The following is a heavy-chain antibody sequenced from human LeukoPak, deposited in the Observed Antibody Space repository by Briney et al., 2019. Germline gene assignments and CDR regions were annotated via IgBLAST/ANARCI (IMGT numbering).Heavy chain of an antibody. D-gene: IGHD3-3*01. V-gene: IGHV3-30*04. Sequence: GGSLRLSCAASGFTFSSYAMHWVRQAPGKGLEWVAVISYDGSNKYYADSVKGRFTISRDNSKNTLYLQMNSLRAEDTAVYYCATPLMNYDFWSGYYDAYWGQGTLVTVSS. J-gene: IGHJ4*02. CDR1: GFTFSSYA. CDR2: ISYDGSNK. CDR3: ATPLMNYDFWSGYYDAY.